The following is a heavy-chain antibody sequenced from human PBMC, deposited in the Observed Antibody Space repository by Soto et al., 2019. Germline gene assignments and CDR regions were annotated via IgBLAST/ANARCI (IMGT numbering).Heavy chain of an antibody. CDR2: IIPIFGTA. CDR3: AREQTYSGSYGGVDI. V-gene: IGHV1-69*13. CDR1: GGTFSSYA. J-gene: IGHJ3*02. Sequence: AASVKVSCKASGGTFSSYAISWVRQAPGQGLEWMGGIIPIFGTANYAQKFQGRVTITADESTSTAYMELSSLRSEDTAVYYCAREQTYSGSYGGVDIWGQGTMVTVSS. D-gene: IGHD1-26*01.